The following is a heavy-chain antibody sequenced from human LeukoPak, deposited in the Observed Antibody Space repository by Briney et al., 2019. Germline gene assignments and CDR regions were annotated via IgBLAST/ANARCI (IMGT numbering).Heavy chain of an antibody. V-gene: IGHV6-1*01. CDR1: GDSVSSNSAA. CDR2: TYYRSKWYN. J-gene: IGHJ3*01. Sequence: SQTLSLTCAISGDSVSSNSAAWNWIRQSPSRGLEWLGRTYYRSKWYNDYAVSVKSRITINPDTSKNQFSLRLNSVTPEDTAVYYCARERISMVRGAGDTFDVWGQGTRVTVSS. CDR3: ARERISMVRGAGDTFDV. D-gene: IGHD3-10*01.